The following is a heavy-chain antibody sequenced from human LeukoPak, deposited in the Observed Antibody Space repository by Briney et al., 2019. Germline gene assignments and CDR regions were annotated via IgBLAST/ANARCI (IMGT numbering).Heavy chain of an antibody. CDR3: ARDRDFWSGNEPAGYYYMDV. V-gene: IGHV3-30-3*01. J-gene: IGHJ6*03. D-gene: IGHD3-3*01. CDR1: GFTFSSYA. CDR2: ISYDGSNK. Sequence: PGGSLRLSCAASGFTFSSYAMHWVRQAPGKGPEWVAVISYDGSNKYYADSVKGRFTISRDNSKNTLYLQMNSLRAEDTAVYYCARDRDFWSGNEPAGYYYMDVWGKGTTVTVSS.